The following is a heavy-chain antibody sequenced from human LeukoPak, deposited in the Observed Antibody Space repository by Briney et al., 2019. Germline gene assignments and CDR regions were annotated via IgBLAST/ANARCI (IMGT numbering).Heavy chain of an antibody. Sequence: PGGSLRLSCAASGFTFSSYGMHWVRQAPGKGLEWVAVIWYDGSKKYYADSVKGRFTISRDNSRNTLHLQMSSLRVEDTAVYYCVKDSSSGSYFDYWGQGTLVTVSS. CDR3: VKDSSSGSYFDY. D-gene: IGHD3-10*01. V-gene: IGHV3-30*02. CDR2: IWYDGSKK. CDR1: GFTFSSYG. J-gene: IGHJ4*02.